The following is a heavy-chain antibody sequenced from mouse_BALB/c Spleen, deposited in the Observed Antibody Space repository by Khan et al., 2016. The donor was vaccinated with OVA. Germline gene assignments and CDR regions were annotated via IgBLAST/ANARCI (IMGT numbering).Heavy chain of an antibody. CDR2: IYPGDGDT. CDR3: ARSGYDYFAY. Sequence: QVQLQQSGAELVRPGSSVKISCKASGYAFSSYWMNWVKQRPGQGLEWIGQIYPGDGDTKYNGKFKGKVTLTADKSSSTAYMQLSSLSSEDSAVDCCARSGYDYFAYWGQGTLVTVSA. CDR1: GYAFSSYW. D-gene: IGHD2-14*01. J-gene: IGHJ3*01. V-gene: IGHV1-80*01.